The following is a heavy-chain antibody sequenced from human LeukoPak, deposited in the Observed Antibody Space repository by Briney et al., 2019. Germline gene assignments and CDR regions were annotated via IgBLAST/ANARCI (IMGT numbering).Heavy chain of an antibody. CDR3: AELGITMIGGV. V-gene: IGHV3-48*01. CDR2: IGVSNSAS. Sequence: PGGSLRLSCAASGFSFNTYAMNWVRQAPGKGLEWVSYIGVSNSASYYADSVKGRFTISRDDAKNSLYLQMNSLRAEDTAVYYCAELGITMIGGVWGKGTTVTISS. D-gene: IGHD3-10*02. J-gene: IGHJ6*04. CDR1: GFSFNTYA.